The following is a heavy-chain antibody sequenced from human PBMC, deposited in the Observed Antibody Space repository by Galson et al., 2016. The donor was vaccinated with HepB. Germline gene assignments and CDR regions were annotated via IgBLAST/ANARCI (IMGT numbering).Heavy chain of an antibody. V-gene: IGHV3-7*01. CDR2: TNQDGSEK. J-gene: IGHJ4*02. CDR3: AREGYLDY. CDR1: GFIFSNSW. Sequence: SLRLSCAASGFIFSNSWMSWVRQAPGKGLEWVANTNQDGSEKNYVDSVKGRFTISRDNGKNSLYLQVNSLRAEDTAVYYCAREGYLDYWGQGTLVTVSS.